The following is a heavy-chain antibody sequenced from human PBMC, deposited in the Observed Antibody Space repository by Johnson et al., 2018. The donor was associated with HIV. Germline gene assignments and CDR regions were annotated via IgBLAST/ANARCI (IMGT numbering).Heavy chain of an antibody. CDR2: ISSGGSTI. CDR3: AKAREYDSTGHDAFDI. V-gene: IGHV3-11*04. Sequence: QVLLVESGGGLVQSGGSLRLSCAASGFTVSSNYMSWIRQAPGKGLEWVSYISSGGSTIYYADSVKARFTISRDNAKTPLYLQMNSLRAEDTAVYYCAKAREYDSTGHDAFDIWGQGTMVTVSS. D-gene: IGHD3-22*01. J-gene: IGHJ3*02. CDR1: GFTVSSNY.